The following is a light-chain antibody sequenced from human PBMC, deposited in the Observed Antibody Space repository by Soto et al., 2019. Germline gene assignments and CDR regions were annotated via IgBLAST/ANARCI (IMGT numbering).Light chain of an antibody. CDR2: ESS. Sequence: EIVLTQSPDTLSLSPGEGATLSCRASQSVSSSYLAWYQQKPGQAPRLLIYESSSRATGIPDRFSGSGSGTDFTLTISRLEPEDFAVYYCQQYGSSPITFGQGTRLEIK. V-gene: IGKV3-20*01. CDR3: QQYGSSPIT. CDR1: QSVSSSY. J-gene: IGKJ5*01.